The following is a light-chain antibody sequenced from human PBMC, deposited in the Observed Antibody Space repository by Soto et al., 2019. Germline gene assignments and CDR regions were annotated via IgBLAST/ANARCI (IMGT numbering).Light chain of an antibody. CDR1: QGLXSN. CDR3: QQYYDWLTWT. J-gene: IGKJ1*01. Sequence: IVMTQSPSTLSVSPWESATLSCRASQGLXSNFDWYEGKPGQAPRILIXGASTRATGIPARFSGSGSGREFTLTIISLQSEYFAVYYCQQYYDWLTWTFGQGTKVDIK. CDR2: GAS. V-gene: IGKV3D-15*01.